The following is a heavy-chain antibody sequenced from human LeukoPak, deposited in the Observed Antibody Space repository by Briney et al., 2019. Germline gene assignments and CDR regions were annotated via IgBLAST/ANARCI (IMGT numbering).Heavy chain of an antibody. Sequence: PGGSLRLSCAASGFIVSNNYMSWVRQAPGKGLEWVPYISSSVSTIYYADSVKGRFTISRDNAKNSLYLQMSSLRAEDTAVYYCAREGRCSSSSGGGCFDYWGQGTLVTVSS. D-gene: IGHD6-6*01. V-gene: IGHV3-11*01. CDR2: ISSSVSTI. J-gene: IGHJ4*02. CDR3: AREGRCSSSSGGGCFDY. CDR1: GFIVSNNY.